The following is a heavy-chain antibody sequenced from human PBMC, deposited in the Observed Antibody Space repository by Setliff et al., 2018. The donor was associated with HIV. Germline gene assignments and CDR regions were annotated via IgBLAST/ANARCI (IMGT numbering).Heavy chain of an antibody. CDR3: ASATVGGASPFDS. V-gene: IGHV4-31*03. CDR2: VYYTGES. Sequence: SETLSLTCSVYGGSISRGGRYWGWIRQHPGGGLEWLGYVYYTGESFYKPSLGGRVTILQDKSKNQFSLELRSVTAADTAVYYCASATVGGASPFDSWGPGTLVTVSS. D-gene: IGHD4-4*01. CDR1: GGSISRGGRY. J-gene: IGHJ4*02.